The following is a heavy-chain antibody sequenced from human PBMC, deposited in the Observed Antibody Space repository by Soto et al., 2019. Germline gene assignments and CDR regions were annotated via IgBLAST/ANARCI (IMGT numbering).Heavy chain of an antibody. V-gene: IGHV4-59*02. Sequence: SETLSLTCTVSGDSGTNYFWRWMRQPPGKGLEWIGHMYHGGRTNYSPSLKSRVTMSLDSSRNQFSLNLSSVTAADTAVYFCARDPGYCTNGVCPIFDFWGQGLLVTVSS. CDR3: ARDPGYCTNGVCPIFDF. D-gene: IGHD2-8*01. CDR2: MYHGGRT. CDR1: GDSGTNYF. J-gene: IGHJ4*02.